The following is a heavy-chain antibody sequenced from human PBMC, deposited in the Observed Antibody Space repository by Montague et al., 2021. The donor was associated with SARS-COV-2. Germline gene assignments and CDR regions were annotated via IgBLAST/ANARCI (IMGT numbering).Heavy chain of an antibody. V-gene: IGHV4-38-2*01. Sequence: SETLSLTCSVSGYAVTSAYYCCWIRQPPGKGLEWIGTIYHNGATYYNPSLKSLVIISVDTSKNQFSLKRTSMTAADTAMYYCARIIPRVARGCPPCPKYLDLWGQGTLVTVSS. CDR3: ARIIPRVARGCPPCPKYLDL. J-gene: IGHJ4*02. D-gene: IGHD3-10*01. CDR2: IYHNGAT. CDR1: GYAVTSAYY.